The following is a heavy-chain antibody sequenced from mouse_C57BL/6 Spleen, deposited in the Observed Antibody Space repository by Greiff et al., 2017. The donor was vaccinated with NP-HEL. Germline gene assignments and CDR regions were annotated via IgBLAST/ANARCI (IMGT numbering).Heavy chain of an antibody. CDR3: ARGDYDYDEAYAMDY. CDR1: GYAFSSSW. D-gene: IGHD2-4*01. J-gene: IGHJ4*01. V-gene: IGHV1-82*01. Sequence: VKLQESGPELVKPGASVKISCKASGYAFSSSWMNWVKQRPGKGLEWIGRIYPGDGDTNYNGKFKGKATLTADKSSSTAYMQLSSLTSEDSAVYFCARGDYDYDEAYAMDYWGQGTSVTVSS. CDR2: IYPGDGDT.